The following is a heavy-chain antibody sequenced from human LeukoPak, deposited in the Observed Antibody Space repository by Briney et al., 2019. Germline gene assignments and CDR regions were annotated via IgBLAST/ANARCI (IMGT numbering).Heavy chain of an antibody. CDR3: ANLNAPYWGNFDY. V-gene: IGHV3-23*01. J-gene: IGHJ4*02. CDR1: GFTFSNYA. D-gene: IGHD3-16*01. Sequence: SGGSLRLSCVVSGFTFSNYAMSWVRQAPGQGLDWVSAISDSGVTAYYADSVKGRFTISRDNSKSTLYLQMNSLRAEDTAVYYCANLNAPYWGNFDYWGQGTLVTVSS. CDR2: ISDSGVTA.